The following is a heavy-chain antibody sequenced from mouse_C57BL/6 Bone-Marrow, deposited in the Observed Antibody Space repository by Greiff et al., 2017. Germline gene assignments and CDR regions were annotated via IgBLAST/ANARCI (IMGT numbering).Heavy chain of an antibody. J-gene: IGHJ3*01. V-gene: IGHV15-2*01. Sequence: VQLVESGSELRSPGSSVKLSCKDFDSEVFPIAYMSWVRQKPGHGFEWIGGILPSIGRTIYGEKFEDKATLDADTLSNTAYLERNSLTSEDSAFYYCAGGGIYYEYDGFAYWGQGTLVTVSA. CDR2: ILPSIGRT. CDR3: AGGGIYYEYDGFAY. CDR1: DSEVFPIAY. D-gene: IGHD2-4*01.